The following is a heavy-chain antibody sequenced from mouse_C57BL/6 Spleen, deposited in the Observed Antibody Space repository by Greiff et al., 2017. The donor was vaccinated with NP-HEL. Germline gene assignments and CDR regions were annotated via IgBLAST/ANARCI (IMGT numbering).Heavy chain of an antibody. Sequence: EVKLMESGGGLVKPGGSLKLSCAASGFTFSSYAMSWVRQTPEKRLEWVATISDGGSYTYYPDNVKGRFTISRDNAKNNLYLQMSHLKSEDTAMYYCARDYYSNYVYYYAMDYWGQGTSVTVSS. CDR3: ARDYYSNYVYYYAMDY. CDR2: ISDGGSYT. J-gene: IGHJ4*01. D-gene: IGHD2-5*01. CDR1: GFTFSSYA. V-gene: IGHV5-4*03.